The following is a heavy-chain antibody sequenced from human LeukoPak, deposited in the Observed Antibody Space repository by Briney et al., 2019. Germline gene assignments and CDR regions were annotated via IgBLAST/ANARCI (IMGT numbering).Heavy chain of an antibody. CDR3: AKAAFTYSGSAAFDY. Sequence: GGSLGLSCAASGFTFDDYAMHWVRQAPGKGLEWVSGISWNSGSIGYADSVKGRFTISRDNAKNSLYLQMNSLRAEDTALYYCAKAAFTYSGSAAFDYWGQGTLVTVSS. J-gene: IGHJ4*02. V-gene: IGHV3-9*01. CDR1: GFTFDDYA. CDR2: ISWNSGSI. D-gene: IGHD1-26*01.